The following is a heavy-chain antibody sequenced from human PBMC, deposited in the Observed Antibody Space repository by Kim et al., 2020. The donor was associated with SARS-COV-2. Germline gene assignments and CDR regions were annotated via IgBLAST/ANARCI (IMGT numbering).Heavy chain of an antibody. J-gene: IGHJ5*02. CDR2: IIPIFGTA. CDR1: GGTFSSYA. CDR3: AGLGELSLIWFDP. Sequence: SVKVSCKASGGTFSSYAISWVRQAPGQGLEWMGGIIPIFGTANYAQKFQGRVTITADESTSTAYMELSSLRSEDTAVYYCAGLGELSLIWFDPWGQGTLVTVSS. V-gene: IGHV1-69*13. D-gene: IGHD3-16*02.